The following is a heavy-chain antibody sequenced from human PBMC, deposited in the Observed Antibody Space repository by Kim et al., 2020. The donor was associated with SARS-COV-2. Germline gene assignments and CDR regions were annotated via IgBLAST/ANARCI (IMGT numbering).Heavy chain of an antibody. CDR1: GYTFTSNA. CDR3: AREWGGTYLTGGY. CDR2: INTRTANP. J-gene: IGHJ4*02. V-gene: IGHV7-4-1*02. D-gene: IGHD3-9*01. Sequence: ASVKVSCKASGYTFTSNAMNWVRQAPGQGLEWMGWINTRTANPTYAQGFTGRFVFSLDTSVSTAYLEISSLRVEDTAVYYCAREWGGTYLTGGYWGQGTLVTVSS.